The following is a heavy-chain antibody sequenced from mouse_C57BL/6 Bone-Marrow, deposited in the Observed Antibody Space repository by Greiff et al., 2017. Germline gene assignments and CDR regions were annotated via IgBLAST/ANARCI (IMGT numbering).Heavy chain of an antibody. J-gene: IGHJ4*01. CDR3: ARPPSRDYAMDY. CDR1: GFSLTSYG. V-gene: IGHV2-2*01. CDR2: IWSGGST. Sequence: VQVVESGPGLVQPSQSLSITCTVSGFSLTSYGVHWVRQSPGKGLEWLGVIWSGGSTDYNAAFISRLCISKDNSKSQVFFQMNSLQADDTAIHYCARPPSRDYAMDYWGQGTSVTVSS.